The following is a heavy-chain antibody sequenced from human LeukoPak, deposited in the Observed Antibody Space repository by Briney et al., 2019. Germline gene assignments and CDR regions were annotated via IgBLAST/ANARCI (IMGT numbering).Heavy chain of an antibody. CDR3: ARVSGMDYDFWSRFRQQTDAFDI. J-gene: IGHJ3*02. D-gene: IGHD3-3*01. V-gene: IGHV4-61*01. CDR1: VGSISSGSYY. CDR2: IYYSGST. Sequence: PSETLSLTCTVSVGSISSGSYYWSWIRQPPGKGLEWIGYIYYSGSTNYNPSLKSRVTISVDTSKNQFSLKLSSVTAADTAVYYCARVSGMDYDFWSRFRQQTDAFDIRGQGTMVTVSS.